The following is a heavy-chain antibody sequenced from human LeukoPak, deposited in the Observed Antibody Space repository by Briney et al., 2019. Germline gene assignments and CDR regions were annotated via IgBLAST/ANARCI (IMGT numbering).Heavy chain of an antibody. Sequence: SGGSLRLSCAASGFTFSSYDMHWVRQATGKGLEWVSAIGTAGDTYFPGSVTDRFSISRENAKNSSYLPMNSIKDGDKAGYYCARGQPPGQIGGSTTGAQDYWGQGTLVTVSS. CDR1: GFTFSSYD. D-gene: IGHD1-26*01. CDR3: ARGQPPGQIGGSTTGAQDY. J-gene: IGHJ4*02. CDR2: IGTAGDT. V-gene: IGHV3-13*01.